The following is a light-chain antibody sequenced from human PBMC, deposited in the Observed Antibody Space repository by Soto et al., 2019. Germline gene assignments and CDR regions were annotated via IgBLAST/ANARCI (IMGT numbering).Light chain of an antibody. J-gene: IGKJ1*01. V-gene: IGKV3-20*01. CDR1: QSVSSSY. Sequence: EIVLTQSPGTLSLSPGERATLSCRASQSVSSSYLAWYQQKPGQAPRLLIYGASSRATGIPDMFSGSGSGTDFTLTISRLEPEDFAVYSCQQYGSSPLVTFGQGTKVEIK. CDR2: GAS. CDR3: QQYGSSPLVT.